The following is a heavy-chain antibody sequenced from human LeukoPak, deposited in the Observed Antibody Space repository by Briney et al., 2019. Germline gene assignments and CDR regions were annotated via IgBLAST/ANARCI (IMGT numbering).Heavy chain of an antibody. D-gene: IGHD4-17*01. J-gene: IGHJ3*02. CDR1: GFTFSDYY. V-gene: IGHV3-11*04. CDR2: ISSSGSTI. Sequence: GGTLRLSCAASGFTFSDYYMSWIRQAPGKGLEWVSYISSSGSTIYYAYSVKGRFTIFRENAKNSLYLQRNVLTADTTGVSYCAGDDYGDSRGLDAFDIWGQGTMVTVSS. CDR3: AGDDYGDSRGLDAFDI.